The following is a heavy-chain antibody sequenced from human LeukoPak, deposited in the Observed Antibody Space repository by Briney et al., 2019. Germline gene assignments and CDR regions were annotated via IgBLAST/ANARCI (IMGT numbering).Heavy chain of an antibody. CDR1: GFTFSSYG. D-gene: IGHD2-2*02. J-gene: IGHJ1*01. CDR2: ISNSGVST. V-gene: IGHV3-23*01. Sequence: GGSLRLSCAASGFTFSSYGMHWVRQAPGKGLEWVSAISNSGVSTHYADSVKGRFTISRDNSKNTLFLHMNTLRADDMAVYYCARDLYPHGRAEYFQHWGQGTLVTVSS. CDR3: ARDLYPHGRAEYFQH.